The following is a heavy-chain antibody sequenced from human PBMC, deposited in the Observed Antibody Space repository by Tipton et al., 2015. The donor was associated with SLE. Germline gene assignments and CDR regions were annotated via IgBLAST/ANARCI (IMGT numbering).Heavy chain of an antibody. CDR1: GGSISSHY. Sequence: TLSLTCTVSGGSISSHYWSWIRQPPGKGLEWIGSIYYSGSTYYNPSLKSRVTISVDTSKNQFSLKLSSVTAADTAVYYCARWGGGSPFDYWGQGTLVTVSS. CDR2: IYYSGST. CDR3: ARWGGGSPFDY. J-gene: IGHJ4*02. V-gene: IGHV4-59*04. D-gene: IGHD2-15*01.